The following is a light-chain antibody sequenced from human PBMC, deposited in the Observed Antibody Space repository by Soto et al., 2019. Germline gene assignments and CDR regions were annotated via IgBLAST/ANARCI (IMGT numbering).Light chain of an antibody. CDR1: QSISSW. J-gene: IGKJ4*01. CDR2: DAS. CDR3: QQYNSYPPLT. Sequence: DIQMTQSPSTLSASVGDRVTITCRASQSISSWLAWYQQKPGKAPKLLIYDASSLESGVPSRLSGSGSGTEFTLTISSLQPDDFATYYCQQYNSYPPLTFGGGTKVDIK. V-gene: IGKV1-5*01.